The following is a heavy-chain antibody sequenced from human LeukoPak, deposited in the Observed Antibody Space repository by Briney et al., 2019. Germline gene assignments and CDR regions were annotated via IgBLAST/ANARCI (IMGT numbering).Heavy chain of an antibody. J-gene: IGHJ4*02. Sequence: SETPSLTCTVSGGSISGSTYYWGWVRQPPGKGLEWIGSIYYSGSTYYNPSLKSRVTISVDTSKNQFSLKLSSVTAADTAVYFCTLRNFWGQGSLVTVSS. V-gene: IGHV4-39*05. CDR1: GGSISGSTYY. CDR2: IYYSGST. CDR3: TLRNF.